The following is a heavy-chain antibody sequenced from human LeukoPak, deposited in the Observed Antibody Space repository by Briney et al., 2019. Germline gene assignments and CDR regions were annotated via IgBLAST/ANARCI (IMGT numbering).Heavy chain of an antibody. J-gene: IGHJ4*02. CDR2: ISGGTT. D-gene: IGHD6-19*01. V-gene: IGHV3-49*05. CDR3: SRGSGWLSVY. Sequence: KTGGSLRLSCTASGFTFGDYLMSWFRQAPGKGLEWIGFISGGTTEYAASVKGRFTISRDDSTSIAYQQMNSLTTEDTAVYYCSRGSGWLSVYWGQGTLVTVSS. CDR1: GFTFGDYL.